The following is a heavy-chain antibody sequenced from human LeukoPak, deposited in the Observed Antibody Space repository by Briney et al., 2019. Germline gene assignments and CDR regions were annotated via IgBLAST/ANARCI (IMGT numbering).Heavy chain of an antibody. D-gene: IGHD6-19*01. Sequence: SETLSLTFSVYGGSFIGYYWSWIRQPPGKGLEWIGEINHSGSTNYNPSLKSRVTISVDTSKNQFSLKLSSVTAADTAVYYCARGYSSGWYFLGSSVWDYWGQGTLVTVSS. V-gene: IGHV4-34*01. CDR2: INHSGST. J-gene: IGHJ4*02. CDR1: GGSFIGYY. CDR3: ARGYSSGWYFLGSSVWDY.